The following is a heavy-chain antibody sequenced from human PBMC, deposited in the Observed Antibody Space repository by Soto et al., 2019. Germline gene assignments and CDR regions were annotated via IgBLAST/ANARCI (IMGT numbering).Heavy chain of an antibody. CDR1: GFTVSSNY. CDR2: IYSGGST. Sequence: EVQLVESGGGLVQPGGSLRLSCAASGFTVSSNYMSWVRQAPGKGLEWVSVIYSGGSTYYADSVKGRFTISRDNSKNTLYLQMNSRRAEDTAVYYCARGRHNFPDYYDDSSGYYYPDYWGQGTLVTVSS. CDR3: ARGRHNFPDYYDDSSGYYYPDY. V-gene: IGHV3-66*01. J-gene: IGHJ4*02. D-gene: IGHD3-22*01.